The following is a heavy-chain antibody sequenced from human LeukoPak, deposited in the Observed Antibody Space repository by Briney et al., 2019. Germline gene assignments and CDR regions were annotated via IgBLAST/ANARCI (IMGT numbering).Heavy chain of an antibody. V-gene: IGHV4-4*07. CDR3: AREQKGVNYDYVWGSYRYPTEFDY. D-gene: IGHD3-16*02. Sequence: SETLSLTCTVSRGSISRYYWSWIRQPAGKGLEWIGRISTSGSTNYNPSLKSRVTMSVDTSKNQFSLKLSSVTAADTAVYYCAREQKGVNYDYVWGSYRYPTEFDYWGQGTLVTVSS. J-gene: IGHJ4*02. CDR2: ISTSGST. CDR1: RGSISRYY.